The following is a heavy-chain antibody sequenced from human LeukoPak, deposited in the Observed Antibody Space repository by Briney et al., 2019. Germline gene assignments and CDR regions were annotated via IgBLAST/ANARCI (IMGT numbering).Heavy chain of an antibody. V-gene: IGHV4-34*01. CDR1: VGSFSGYY. Sequence: PSGTLSLTCAVYVGSFSGYYWSWIRQPPGKGLEWIGEINHSGSTNYNPSLKSRVTISVDTSKNQFSLKLSSVTAADTAVYYCARGRVYYYGMDVWGQGTTVTVSS. J-gene: IGHJ6*02. CDR3: ARGRVYYYGMDV. CDR2: INHSGST.